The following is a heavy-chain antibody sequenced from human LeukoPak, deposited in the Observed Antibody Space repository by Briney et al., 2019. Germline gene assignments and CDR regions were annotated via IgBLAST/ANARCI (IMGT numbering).Heavy chain of an antibody. Sequence: GGSLRLSCAASGFTFSSYSMNWVRQAPGKGLEWVSSTSSNSSYIYYADSVKGRFTISRDNAKNSLYLQMNSLRAEDTAVYYCARGSGIAARQVAFDIWGQGTMVTVSS. V-gene: IGHV3-21*01. J-gene: IGHJ3*02. CDR3: ARGSGIAARQVAFDI. D-gene: IGHD6-6*01. CDR1: GFTFSSYS. CDR2: TSSNSSYI.